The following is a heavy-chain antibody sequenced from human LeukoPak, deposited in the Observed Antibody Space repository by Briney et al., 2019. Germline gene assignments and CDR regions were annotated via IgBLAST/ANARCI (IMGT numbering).Heavy chain of an antibody. J-gene: IGHJ4*02. CDR1: GYSFTSYW. CDR2: IYPGDSDT. Sequence: GESLKISCKGSGYSFTSYWIGWVRQMPGKGLEWMGIIYPGDSDTRYSPSFQGQVTISADKSISTAYLQWSSLKASDTAMYYCARSIFTERHPNYYDSSGYYLDYWGQGTLVTVSS. CDR3: ARSIFTERHPNYYDSSGYYLDY. D-gene: IGHD3-22*01. V-gene: IGHV5-51*01.